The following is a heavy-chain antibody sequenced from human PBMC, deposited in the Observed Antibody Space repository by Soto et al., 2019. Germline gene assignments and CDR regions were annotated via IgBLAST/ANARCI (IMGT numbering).Heavy chain of an antibody. V-gene: IGHV3-21*06. Sequence: EVQLVESGGGLVQPGGSLRVSCAASGFTLSSHSMNWVRQAPGKGLEWVSFIGSNSHYIYYADSVKGRFTISRDNTKNSVYLQMNSLRVEDTFVYYWARDRTTGTTYAWDAFANWGQGTMVTVSS. J-gene: IGHJ3*02. CDR3: ARDRTTGTTYAWDAFAN. D-gene: IGHD1-1*01. CDR2: IGSNSHYI. CDR1: GFTLSSHS.